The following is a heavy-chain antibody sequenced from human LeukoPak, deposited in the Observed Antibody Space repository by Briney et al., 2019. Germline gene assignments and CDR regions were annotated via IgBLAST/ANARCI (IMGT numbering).Heavy chain of an antibody. J-gene: IGHJ4*02. V-gene: IGHV3-53*01. Sequence: PGGSLRLSCAASGFTVSSNYMSWVRQAPGKGLEWVSVIYSGETTYYADSVKGRFTISRDNSKNTLYLQMKSLRAEDTAVYYCVRAFQGVDLLDYWGQGTLVTVSS. CDR1: GFTVSSNY. CDR2: IYSGETT. D-gene: IGHD3-10*01. CDR3: VRAFQGVDLLDY.